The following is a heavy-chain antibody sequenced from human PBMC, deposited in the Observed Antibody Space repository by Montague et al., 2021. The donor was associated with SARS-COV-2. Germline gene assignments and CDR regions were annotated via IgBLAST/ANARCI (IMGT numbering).Heavy chain of an antibody. CDR1: GASISSNF. Sequence: SETLSLTCTVSGASISSNFWSWIRQPPGKGLEWIGYIYYSGSTNXNPSLKSRVTISVDTSKKQFSLQLSSVTAADTAVYYCARTRGYDPLFDFWGQGTLVTVSS. J-gene: IGHJ4*02. CDR3: ARTRGYDPLFDF. V-gene: IGHV4-59*01. CDR2: IYYSGST. D-gene: IGHD5-12*01.